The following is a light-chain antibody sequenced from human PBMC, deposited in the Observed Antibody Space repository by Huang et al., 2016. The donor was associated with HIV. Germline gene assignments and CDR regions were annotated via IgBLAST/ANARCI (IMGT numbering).Light chain of an antibody. J-gene: IGKJ3*01. CDR1: QSVSTN. CDR3: QQYNSWPPLFT. Sequence: EVLLTQSPATLSVSPGERATLSCRASQSVSTNLDRYLQKPGQAPRLLIYGASTRGTGVPARFSGSGSGTEFTLTSSSLQSEDSAVYYCQQYNSWPPLFTFGPGTKVDIK. CDR2: GAS. V-gene: IGKV3-15*01.